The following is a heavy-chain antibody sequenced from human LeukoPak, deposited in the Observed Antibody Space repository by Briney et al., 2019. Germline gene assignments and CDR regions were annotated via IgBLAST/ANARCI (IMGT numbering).Heavy chain of an antibody. CDR3: ARDKIVGATHFDY. Sequence: SGGSLRLSCAASGFTFTKYGMSWVRQAPGKGLEWVSAISGSGGSTYYADSVKGRFTISRDNAKNSLYLQMNSLRAEDTAVYYCARDKIVGATHFDYWGQGILVTVSS. D-gene: IGHD1-26*01. V-gene: IGHV3-23*01. CDR2: ISGSGGST. J-gene: IGHJ4*02. CDR1: GFTFTKYG.